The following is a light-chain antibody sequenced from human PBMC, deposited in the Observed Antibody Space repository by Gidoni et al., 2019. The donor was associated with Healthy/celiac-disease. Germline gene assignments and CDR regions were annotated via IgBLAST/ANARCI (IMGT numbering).Light chain of an antibody. Sequence: DIQMTQSPSTLSASVGDKVTITCRASQSISSWLAWYQQKPGKTPKLLVYTASNLESGVPSRFSGSGSGTEFTLTISSLQPDDFATYYCQQYNSYSTFGQGTKLEIK. J-gene: IGKJ2*01. V-gene: IGKV1-5*03. CDR2: TAS. CDR3: QQYNSYST. CDR1: QSISSW.